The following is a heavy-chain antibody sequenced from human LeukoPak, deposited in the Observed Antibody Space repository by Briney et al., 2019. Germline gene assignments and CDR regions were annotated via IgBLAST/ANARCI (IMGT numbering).Heavy chain of an antibody. Sequence: SETLSLTCTVSGGSISSYYWSWIRQTPGKGLEWVGYIYYSGSTNYNPSLKSRVTISVDTSKNQFSLKLRSVTAADTAVYFCARGYSYDSFDYWGLGTLVTVSS. CDR3: ARGYSYDSFDY. V-gene: IGHV4-59*01. CDR1: GGSISSYY. J-gene: IGHJ4*02. D-gene: IGHD3-16*01. CDR2: IYYSGST.